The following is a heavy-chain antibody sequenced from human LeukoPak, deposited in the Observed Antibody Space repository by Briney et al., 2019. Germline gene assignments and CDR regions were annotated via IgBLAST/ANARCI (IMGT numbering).Heavy chain of an antibody. J-gene: IGHJ5*02. CDR3: ARAVHSGYLNWLDP. V-gene: IGHV1-8*03. D-gene: IGHD5-12*01. CDR1: GYTFTSYD. Sequence: GASVKVSCKASGYTFTSYDINWVRQATGQGLEWMGWMNPNSGNTGYAQKFQGRVTITRNTSISTAYMELSSLRSEDTAVYYCARAVHSGYLNWLDPWGQGTLVTVSS. CDR2: MNPNSGNT.